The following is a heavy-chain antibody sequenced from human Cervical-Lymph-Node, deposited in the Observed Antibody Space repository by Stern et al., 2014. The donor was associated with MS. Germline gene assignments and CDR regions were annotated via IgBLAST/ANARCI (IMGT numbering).Heavy chain of an antibody. CDR1: GDSLDSGNW. CDR2: IYRSGSP. J-gene: IGHJ4*02. Sequence: QLQLQESGPGLVKPSGTLSLTCVVSGDSLDSGNWWTWVRQTPGKGLEWIGEIYRSGSPNYNPSLEIRVTMSMDKSKNQFYLKLDSMTAADTAIYYCARLKMPRKLRGVETFDYWGQGILVIVSS. V-gene: IGHV4-4*02. CDR3: ARLKMPRKLRGVETFDY. D-gene: IGHD3-10*01.